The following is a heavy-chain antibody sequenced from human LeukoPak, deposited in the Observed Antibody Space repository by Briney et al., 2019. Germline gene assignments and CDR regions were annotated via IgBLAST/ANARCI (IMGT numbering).Heavy chain of an antibody. CDR1: GFTFSDYY. Sequence: LRLSCAASGFTFSDYYMSWIRQHPGKGLEWIGYIYYSGSTYYNPSLKSRVTISVDTSKNQFSLKLSSVTAADTAVYYCARDVRGYGDYYFDYWGQGTLVTVSS. D-gene: IGHD4-17*01. V-gene: IGHV4-31*02. CDR2: IYYSGST. J-gene: IGHJ4*02. CDR3: ARDVRGYGDYYFDY.